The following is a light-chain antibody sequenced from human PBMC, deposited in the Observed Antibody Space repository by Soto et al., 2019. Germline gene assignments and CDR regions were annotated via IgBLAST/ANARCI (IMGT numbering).Light chain of an antibody. J-gene: IGKJ2*01. CDR2: AAS. V-gene: IGKV1-39*01. CDR1: QSISSY. Sequence: DIQMTQSPSSLSASVGDRVTITCRASQSISSYLNWYQQKPGKAPKLLIYAASSLQSGVPSRFSGSGSGTDFTLTISSLQPEDFATYYCQQSYSTLFFGQGTKLE. CDR3: QQSYSTLF.